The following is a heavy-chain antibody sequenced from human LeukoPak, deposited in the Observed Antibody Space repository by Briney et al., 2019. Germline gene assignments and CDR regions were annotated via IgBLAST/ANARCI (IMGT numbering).Heavy chain of an antibody. V-gene: IGHV4-31*03. CDR2: IYYRGST. CDR3: ARGYCSSNACYTWETIDNWFDP. J-gene: IGHJ5*02. CDR1: GDSVNSRDYY. D-gene: IGHD2-2*02. Sequence: SQTLSLTCSVSGDSVNSRDYYWSWFRQHPGKGLDWIGYIYYRGSTYYNPSLNNRVTISADTSKNQFSLSLDSVTAADTAVYFCARGYCSSNACYTWETIDNWFDPWGQGILVTVSS.